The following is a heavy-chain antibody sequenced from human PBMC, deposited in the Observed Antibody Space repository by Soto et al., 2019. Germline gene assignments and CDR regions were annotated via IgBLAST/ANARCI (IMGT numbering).Heavy chain of an antibody. CDR3: ARDRDGIGYYYPPIYGMDV. D-gene: IGHD3-22*01. Sequence: SVKVSCKASGGTFSSYAISWVRQAPGQGLEWMGGIIPIFGTANYAQKFQGRVTITADESTSTAYMELSSLRSEDTAVYYCARDRDGIGYYYPPIYGMDVWGQGTTVTVSS. CDR2: IIPIFGTA. J-gene: IGHJ6*02. CDR1: GGTFSSYA. V-gene: IGHV1-69*13.